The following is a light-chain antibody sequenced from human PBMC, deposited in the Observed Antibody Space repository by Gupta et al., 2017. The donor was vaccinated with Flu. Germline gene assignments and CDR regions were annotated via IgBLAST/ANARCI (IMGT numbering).Light chain of an antibody. CDR1: QSVGSW. V-gene: IGKV1-5*03. CDR2: KAS. J-gene: IGKJ1*01. Sequence: PSTLSASVGERVTITCRASQSVGSWLAWYQQKPGKAPNLLIYKASNLESGVPSRFSGSGSGTXFTLTIXSLQPDDFATYYCQQYNSYSRTFGXGTKVEIK. CDR3: QQYNSYSRT.